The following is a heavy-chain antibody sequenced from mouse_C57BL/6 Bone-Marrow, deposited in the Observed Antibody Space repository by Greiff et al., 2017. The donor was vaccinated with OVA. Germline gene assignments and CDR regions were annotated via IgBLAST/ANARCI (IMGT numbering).Heavy chain of an antibody. CDR3: TGYYYGSSLWYFDV. J-gene: IGHJ1*03. CDR1: GFTFSNYW. D-gene: IGHD1-1*01. CDR2: IRLKSDNYAT. V-gene: IGHV6-3*01. Sequence: EVKLEDSGGGLVQPGGSMKLSCVASGFTFSNYWMNWVRQSPEKGLEWVAQIRLKSDNYATHYAESVKGRFTISRDDSKSSVYLQMNNLRAEDTGIYYCTGYYYGSSLWYFDVWGTGTTVTVSS.